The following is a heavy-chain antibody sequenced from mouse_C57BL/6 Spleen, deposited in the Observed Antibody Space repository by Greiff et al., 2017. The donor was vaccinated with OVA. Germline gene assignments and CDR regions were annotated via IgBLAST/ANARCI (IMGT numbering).Heavy chain of an antibody. D-gene: IGHD2-1*01. V-gene: IGHV1-81*01. Sequence: QVHVKQSGAELARPGASVKLSCKASGYTFTSYGISWVKQRTGQGLEWIGEIYPRSGNTYYNEKFKGKATLTADKSSSTAYMELRSLTSEDSAVYFCARREIYYGVYYFDYWGQGTTLTVSS. CDR1: GYTFTSYG. CDR2: IYPRSGNT. CDR3: ARREIYYGVYYFDY. J-gene: IGHJ2*01.